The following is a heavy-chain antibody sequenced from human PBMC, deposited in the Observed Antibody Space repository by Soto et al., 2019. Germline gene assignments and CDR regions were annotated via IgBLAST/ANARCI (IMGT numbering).Heavy chain of an antibody. CDR2: IKQDASQR. D-gene: IGHD6-6*01. CDR1: GFTFSNYW. V-gene: IGHV3-7*01. Sequence: PGGSLRLSCAASGFTFSNYWMTWVRQAPGKGLEWVANIKQDASQRYYLDSVKGRFTISRDNAKNSLYLQMNSLRAEDTAVYYWAERIAAGAGMHVWGQANTVTVSS. CDR3: AERIAAGAGMHV. J-gene: IGHJ6*02.